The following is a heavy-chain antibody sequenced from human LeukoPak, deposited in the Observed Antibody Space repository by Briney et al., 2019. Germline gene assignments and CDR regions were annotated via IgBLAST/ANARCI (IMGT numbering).Heavy chain of an antibody. Sequence: SETLSLTCAVYGGSFSGYYWSWIRQPPGKGLEWIGEINHSGSTNYNPSLKSRVTISVDTSKNQFSLKLSSVTAADTAVYYCARGGPIPLEYQLLTNWFDPWGQGTLVTVSS. D-gene: IGHD2-2*01. V-gene: IGHV4-34*01. CDR1: GGSFSGYY. CDR3: ARGGPIPLEYQLLTNWFDP. J-gene: IGHJ5*02. CDR2: INHSGST.